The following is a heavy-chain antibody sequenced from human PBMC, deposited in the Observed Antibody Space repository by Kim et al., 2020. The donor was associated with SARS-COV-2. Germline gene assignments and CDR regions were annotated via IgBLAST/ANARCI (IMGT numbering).Heavy chain of an antibody. D-gene: IGHD5-12*01. J-gene: IGHJ6*03. V-gene: IGHV4-34*01. CDR3: ARGSVGGRAGYKVNYYYYYMDV. CDR1: GGSFSGYY. CDR2: INHSGST. Sequence: SETLSLTCAVYGGSFSGYYWSWIRQPPGKGLEWIGEINHSGSTNYNPSLKSRVTISVDTSKNQFSLKLSSVTAADTAVYYCARGSVGGRAGYKVNYYYYYMDVWGKGTTVTVSS.